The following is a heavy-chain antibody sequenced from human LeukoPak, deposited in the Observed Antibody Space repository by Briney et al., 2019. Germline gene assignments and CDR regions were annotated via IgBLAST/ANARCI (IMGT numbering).Heavy chain of an antibody. D-gene: IGHD1-26*01. J-gene: IGHJ4*02. CDR3: TKGIVGSTKFDG. V-gene: IGHV3-23*01. Sequence: GGSLRLSCAASGFSVSIKYMNWVRQAPGKGLEWVSGINNSGGTTYYADSVKGRFTISRDNSKNTVSLQMNSLRAEDTAVYYCTKGIVGSTKFDGWGQGTLVTVSS. CDR2: INNSGGTT. CDR1: GFSVSIKY.